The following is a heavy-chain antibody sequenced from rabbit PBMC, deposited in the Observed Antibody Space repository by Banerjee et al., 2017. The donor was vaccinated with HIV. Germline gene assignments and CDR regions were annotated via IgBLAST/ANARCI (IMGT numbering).Heavy chain of an antibody. D-gene: IGHD1-1*01. CDR2: IDPVFGST. V-gene: IGHV1S7*01. J-gene: IGHJ4*01. Sequence: QLKESGGGLVQPGGSLKLSCKASGFDFSSYYMSWVRQAPGKGLEWIGYIDPVFGSTYYASWVNGRFTISSHNAQNTLYLQLNSLTAADTATYFCARGGASSSGYYPLWGPGTLVTVS. CDR1: GFDFSSYY. CDR3: ARGGASSSGYYPL.